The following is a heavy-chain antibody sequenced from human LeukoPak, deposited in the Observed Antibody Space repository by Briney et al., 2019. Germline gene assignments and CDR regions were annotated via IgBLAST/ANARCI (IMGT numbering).Heavy chain of an antibody. Sequence: SETLSLTCAVSGYSISSGYYWGWIRQPPGKGLEWIGSIYHSRSTYYNPSLKSRVTISVDTSKNQFSLKLSSVTAADTAVYYCSHGYDSSGYYFDYWGQGTLVTVSS. CDR1: GYSISSGYY. CDR3: SHGYDSSGYYFDY. CDR2: IYHSRST. D-gene: IGHD3-22*01. J-gene: IGHJ4*02. V-gene: IGHV4-38-2*01.